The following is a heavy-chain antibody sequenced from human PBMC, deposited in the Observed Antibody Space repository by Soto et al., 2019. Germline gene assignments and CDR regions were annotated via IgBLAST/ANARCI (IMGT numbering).Heavy chain of an antibody. CDR3: ARPKPIGAAAGKGWFDP. Sequence: SETLSLPCTVPGGSIISYYWRWLGQPPRRGLEWIGYIYYSGSTNYNPSLKSRVTISVDTSKNQFPLKLTSVTAADTAMYYCARPKPIGAAAGKGWFDPWGQGTLVTVS. CDR1: GGSIISYY. J-gene: IGHJ5*02. V-gene: IGHV4-59*08. CDR2: IYYSGST. D-gene: IGHD6-13*01.